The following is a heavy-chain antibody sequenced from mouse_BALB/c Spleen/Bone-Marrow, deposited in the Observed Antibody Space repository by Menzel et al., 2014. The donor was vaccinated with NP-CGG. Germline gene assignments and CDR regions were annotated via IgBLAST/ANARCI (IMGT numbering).Heavy chain of an antibody. J-gene: IGHJ3*01. CDR1: GFSFSNYG. D-gene: IGHD2-10*01. Sequence: EVKLVESGGGLVKSGGSLKLSCAASGFSFSNYGMSWVRQTPEKRLEWVATISGDGRYTFYSDSVKGRFTISRDNAKNTLSLQLISLRSEDTALYYCARHAYYYKSEVSFVYWGQGTLVTVSA. CDR2: ISGDGRYT. V-gene: IGHV5-9-2*01. CDR3: ARHAYYYKSEVSFVY.